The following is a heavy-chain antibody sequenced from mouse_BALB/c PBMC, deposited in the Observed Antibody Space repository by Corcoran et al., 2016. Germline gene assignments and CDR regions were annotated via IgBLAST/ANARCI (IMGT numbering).Heavy chain of an antibody. CDR2: IYPGSGNA. CDR3: ARFYGNYWYFDV. V-gene: IGHV1-84*02. Sequence: QSQLQQSGPELVKPGASVKISCKASGYTFTGYYINWVQQKPGQGLEWIGWIYPGSGNAKYNEKFKGKATLTVDTSSSTAYMQLSSLTSEDTAVYFCARFYGNYWYFDVCGAGTTVTVSS. D-gene: IGHD2-1*01. CDR1: GYTFTGYY. J-gene: IGHJ1*01.